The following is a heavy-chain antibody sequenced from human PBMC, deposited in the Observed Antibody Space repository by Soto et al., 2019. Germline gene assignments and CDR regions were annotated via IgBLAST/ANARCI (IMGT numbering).Heavy chain of an antibody. V-gene: IGHV3-74*01. CDR1: GFTFSSYW. J-gene: IGHJ4*02. CDR3: ARARLSHYGTYYFDY. D-gene: IGHD1-26*01. Sequence: PGGSLRLSCAASGFTFSSYWMHWVRQAPGKGLVWVPRINSDGSSTSYADSVKGRFTISRDNAKNTLYLQMNSLRAEDTAVYYCARARLSHYGTYYFDYWGQGTLVTVSS. CDR2: INSDGSST.